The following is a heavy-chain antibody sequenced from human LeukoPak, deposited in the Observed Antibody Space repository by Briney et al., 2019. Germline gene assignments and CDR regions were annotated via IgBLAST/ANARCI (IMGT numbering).Heavy chain of an antibody. D-gene: IGHD2-15*01. V-gene: IGHV4-34*01. CDR1: GGSFSGYY. J-gene: IGHJ1*01. CDR3: ARGDPLGYCSGGSCSPRAKYFQH. CDR2: INHSGST. Sequence: PSETLSLTCAVYGGSFSGYYWSWIRQPPGKGLEWIGEINHSGSTNYNPSLKSRVTISVDTSKNQFSLKLSSVTAADTAVYYCARGDPLGYCSGGSCSPRAKYFQHWGQGTLVTVSS.